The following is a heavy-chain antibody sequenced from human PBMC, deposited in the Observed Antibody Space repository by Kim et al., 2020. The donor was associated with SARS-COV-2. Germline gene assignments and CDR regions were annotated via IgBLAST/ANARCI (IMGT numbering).Heavy chain of an antibody. Sequence: YSPSCQGQVTISADKSISTAYLQWSSLKASDTAMYYCARPDGSWYGGSDYWGQGTLVTVSS. J-gene: IGHJ4*02. CDR3: ARPDGSWYGGSDY. D-gene: IGHD6-13*01. V-gene: IGHV5-51*01.